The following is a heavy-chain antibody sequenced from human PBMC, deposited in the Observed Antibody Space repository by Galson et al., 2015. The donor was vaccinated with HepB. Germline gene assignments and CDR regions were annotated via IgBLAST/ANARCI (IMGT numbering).Heavy chain of an antibody. CDR1: GFTFGDYA. J-gene: IGHJ4*02. D-gene: IGHD2-2*01. CDR3: TREVDCSGTSCYPT. V-gene: IGHV3-49*03. CDR2: LRSKAYGGTR. Sequence: SLRLSCAASGFTFGDYAMSWFRQAPGKGLEWVGFLRSKAYGGTREYAASVKGRFIISRDDSRSIAYLQMNSLKTEDTAAYYCTREVDCSGTSCYPTWGQGTLVTVTS.